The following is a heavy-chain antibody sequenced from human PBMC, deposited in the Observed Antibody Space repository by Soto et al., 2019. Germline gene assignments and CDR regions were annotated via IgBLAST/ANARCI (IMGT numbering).Heavy chain of an antibody. CDR1: GGTFSSYT. D-gene: IGHD3-22*01. CDR3: ADDSSGSPGDY. CDR2: IIPILGIA. Sequence: ASVKVSCKASGGTFSSYTISWGRQAPGQGLEWMGRIIPILGIANYAQKFQGRVTITADKSTSTAYMELSSLRSEDTAVYYCADDSSGSPGDYWGQGTLVTVSS. J-gene: IGHJ4*02. V-gene: IGHV1-69*02.